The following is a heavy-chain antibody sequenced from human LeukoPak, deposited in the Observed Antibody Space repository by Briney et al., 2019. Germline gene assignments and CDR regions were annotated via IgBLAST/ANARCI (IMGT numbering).Heavy chain of an antibody. J-gene: IGHJ5*02. D-gene: IGHD2-15*01. Sequence: GASVKASCKASGYTFTSYGISWVRQAPGQGLEWMGWISAYNGNTNYAQKLQGRVTMTTDASTSTAYMELRSLRSDDTAVYYCARDRDRYCSGGSCYPKNWFDPWGQGTLVTVSS. CDR2: ISAYNGNT. CDR1: GYTFTSYG. V-gene: IGHV1-18*01. CDR3: ARDRDRYCSGGSCYPKNWFDP.